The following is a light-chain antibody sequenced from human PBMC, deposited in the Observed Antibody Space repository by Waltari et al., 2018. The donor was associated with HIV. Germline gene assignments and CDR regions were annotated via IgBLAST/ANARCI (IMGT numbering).Light chain of an antibody. CDR2: GAS. J-gene: IGKJ2*01. Sequence: EIALTQSPATLTSSPGERATLSCRASQSVSSSYLAWYQQKPGQAPGLLICGASNRATNIPDRFGGSGSGTDFTLTISRLEPEDSAVYCCQQYGASPYTFGLGTKLEI. V-gene: IGKV3-20*01. CDR3: QQYGASPYT. CDR1: QSVSSSY.